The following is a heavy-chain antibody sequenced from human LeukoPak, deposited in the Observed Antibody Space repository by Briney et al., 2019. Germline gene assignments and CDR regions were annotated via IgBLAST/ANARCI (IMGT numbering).Heavy chain of an antibody. D-gene: IGHD5-12*01. CDR2: INPNSGGT. V-gene: IGHV1-2*02. CDR1: GYTFTGYY. J-gene: IGHJ4*02. CDR3: ARTSGGGYDIDY. Sequence: ASVKVSCKASGYTFTGYYMHWVRQAPGQGLEWMGWINPNSGGTHYAQKFQGRVTMTRDTSISTAYMELSRLRSDDTAVYYCARTSGGGYDIDYWGQGTLVTVSS.